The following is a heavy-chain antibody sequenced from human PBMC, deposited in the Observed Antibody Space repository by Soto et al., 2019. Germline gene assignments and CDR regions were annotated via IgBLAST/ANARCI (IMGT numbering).Heavy chain of an antibody. D-gene: IGHD3-10*01. Sequence: QVQLVQSGAGMKKPGSSVKVSCQSSGGTFNTYAMNWVRQAPGQGPEWMGDISPMFGAANYAPKFQGRVTITADESTGTSYMQLSSLTSEDPALYFCAREVQVHTPAFVYWGQGTLVTVSS. J-gene: IGHJ4*02. V-gene: IGHV1-69*19. CDR1: GGTFNTYA. CDR3: AREVQVHTPAFVY. CDR2: ISPMFGAA.